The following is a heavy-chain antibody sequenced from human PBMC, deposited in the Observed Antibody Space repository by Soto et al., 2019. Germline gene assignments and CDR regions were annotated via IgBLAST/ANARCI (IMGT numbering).Heavy chain of an antibody. CDR1: GYTFTNYV. J-gene: IGHJ4*02. CDR3: AREAYYAILSCFGY. CDR2: INVANGNT. Sequence: ASVKVSCKASGYTFTNYVIHWVRQAPGQRLEWMGWINVANGNTKFSRKFQDRVTVTRDTSASTAYMELSSLRSEDTAVYYCAREAYYAILSCFGYWGQGTLVTVSS. V-gene: IGHV1-3*01. D-gene: IGHD2-21*01.